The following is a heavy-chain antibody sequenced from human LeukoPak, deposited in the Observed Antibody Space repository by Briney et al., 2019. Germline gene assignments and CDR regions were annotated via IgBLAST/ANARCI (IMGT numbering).Heavy chain of an antibody. V-gene: IGHV1-2*02. CDR2: INPNSGGT. CDR1: GYTFTGYY. J-gene: IGHJ4*02. Sequence: ASVKVSCKASGYTFTGYYMYWVRQAPGQGLEWMGWINPNSGGTNYAQKFQGRVTMTRDTSISTAYMELSRLRSDDTAVYYCASPATGYCTNGVCSDFDYWGQGTLVTVSS. CDR3: ASPATGYCTNGVCSDFDY. D-gene: IGHD2-8*01.